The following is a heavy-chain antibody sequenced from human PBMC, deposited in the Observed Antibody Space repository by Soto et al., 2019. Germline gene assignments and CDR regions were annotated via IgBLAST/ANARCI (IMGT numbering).Heavy chain of an antibody. CDR1: GFTFSSYW. J-gene: IGHJ4*02. Sequence: GGSLRLSCAASGFTFSSYWMSWVRQAPGKGLEWVANIKQDGSEKYYVDSVKGRFTISRDNAKNSLYLQMNSLRAEDTAVYYCARGPRGGWYRHPFNPYYFDYWGQGTLVTVSS. V-gene: IGHV3-7*01. CDR2: IKQDGSEK. D-gene: IGHD6-19*01. CDR3: ARGPRGGWYRHPFNPYYFDY.